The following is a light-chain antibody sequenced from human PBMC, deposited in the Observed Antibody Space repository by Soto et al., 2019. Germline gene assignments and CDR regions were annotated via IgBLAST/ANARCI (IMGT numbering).Light chain of an antibody. Sequence: SVLTQPPYVSGARSQRCTTSCSGSISNIGSNAVNWYQQFPGKAPKLLIYYDDLLASGVSARFSGSKSGTSASLAISGLQSEDEADYYCAAWDDSTKSHVLGTGTKVTVL. CDR1: ISNIGSNA. V-gene: IGLV1-36*01. CDR2: YDD. CDR3: AAWDDSTKSHV. J-gene: IGLJ1*01.